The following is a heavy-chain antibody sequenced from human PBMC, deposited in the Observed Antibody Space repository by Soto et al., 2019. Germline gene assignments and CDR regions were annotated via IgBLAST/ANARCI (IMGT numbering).Heavy chain of an antibody. CDR2: IIPIFGTA. D-gene: IGHD3-10*01. CDR1: GGTFSSYA. Sequence: GASVKVSCKASGGTFSSYAISWVRQAPGQGLEWMGGIIPIFGTANYAQKFQGRVTITADESTSTAYMELSSLRSEDTAVYYCARGAGNYYYYGMDVWGQGTTVTVSS. J-gene: IGHJ6*02. CDR3: ARGAGNYYYYGMDV. V-gene: IGHV1-69*13.